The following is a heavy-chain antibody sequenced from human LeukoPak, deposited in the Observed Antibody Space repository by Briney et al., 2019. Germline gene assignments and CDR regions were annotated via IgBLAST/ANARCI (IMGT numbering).Heavy chain of an antibody. CDR3: ARLSITIFGVPLYYFGY. D-gene: IGHD3-3*01. Sequence: GGALRLSCAASGFTFCGYAMSWVRPAPGEGVEWVSDMCGSGGSTYYADSVKGRFTISRDNSKNTLYLQVNSLRAEDTAVYYCARLSITIFGVPLYYFGYWGKGTLVTVSS. V-gene: IGHV3-23*01. CDR1: GFTFCGYA. J-gene: IGHJ4*02. CDR2: MCGSGGST.